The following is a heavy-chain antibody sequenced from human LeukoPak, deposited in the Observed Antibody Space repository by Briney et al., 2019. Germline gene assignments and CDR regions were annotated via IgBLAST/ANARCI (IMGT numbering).Heavy chain of an antibody. Sequence: GGSLRLSCAASGFTFSSYWMSWVRQAPGKGLEWVANIKQDGSEKYYVDSVKGRFTISRDNAKNSLYLQMNSLRAEDTAVYYCARDHLIYCSSTSCYYPIWGQGTMVTVSS. CDR3: ARDHLIYCSSTSCYYPI. J-gene: IGHJ3*02. CDR2: IKQDGSEK. CDR1: GFTFSSYW. V-gene: IGHV3-7*01. D-gene: IGHD2-2*01.